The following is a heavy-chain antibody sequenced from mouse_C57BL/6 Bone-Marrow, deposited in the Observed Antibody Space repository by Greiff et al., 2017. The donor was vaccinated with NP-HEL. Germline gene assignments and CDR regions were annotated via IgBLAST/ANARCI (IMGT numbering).Heavy chain of an antibody. CDR1: GYTFTSYW. CDR3: ASGDYDEDAMDY. CDR2: IDPSDSET. J-gene: IGHJ4*01. V-gene: IGHV1-52*01. D-gene: IGHD2-4*01. Sequence: QVQLQQPGAELVRPGSSVKLSCKASGYTFTSYWMHWVKQRPIQGLEWIGNIDPSDSETHYNQKFKDKATLTVDKSSSTAYMQLSSLTSEDSAVYYCASGDYDEDAMDYWGQGTSVTDSS.